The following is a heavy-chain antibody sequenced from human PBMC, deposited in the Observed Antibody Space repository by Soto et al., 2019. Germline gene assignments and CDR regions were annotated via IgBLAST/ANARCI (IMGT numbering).Heavy chain of an antibody. D-gene: IGHD3-22*01. V-gene: IGHV4-31*03. CDR3: ARESNYYDSSGYDYYYYGMDV. CDR1: GGSISSGGYY. CDR2: IYYSGST. J-gene: IGHJ6*02. Sequence: SETLSLTCTVSGGSISSGGYYWSWIRQHPGKGLEWIGYIYYSGSTYYNPSLKSRVTISVDTSKNQFSLKLSSVTAADTAVYYCARESNYYDSSGYDYYYYGMDVWGQGTTVTVSS.